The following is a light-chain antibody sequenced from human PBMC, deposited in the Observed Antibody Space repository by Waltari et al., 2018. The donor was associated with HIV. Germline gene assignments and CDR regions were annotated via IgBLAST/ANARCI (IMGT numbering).Light chain of an antibody. V-gene: IGLV2-11*01. Sequence: QSALTQPRSVSGSPGQSVTISCTGTSSDVGGYNYVSWYQQHPGKAPQFMIYDVSKRPSGVPDRFSGSKSGNPASLTISGLQAEDEADYYCCSYAGNYTFVFGGGTKLTVL. CDR2: DVS. CDR3: CSYAGNYTFV. J-gene: IGLJ2*01. CDR1: SSDVGGYNY.